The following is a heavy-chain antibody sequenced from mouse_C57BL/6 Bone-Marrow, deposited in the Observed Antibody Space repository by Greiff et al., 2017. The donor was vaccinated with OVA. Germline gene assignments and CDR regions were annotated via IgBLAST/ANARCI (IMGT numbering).Heavy chain of an antibody. Sequence: VQLQQPGAELVMPGASVKLSCKASGYTFTSYWMHWVKQRPGQGLEWIGEIDPSDSYTNYNQKFKGKSTLTVDKSSSTAYMQLSSLTSEDSAVYYWAKDDYDDGTWFAYWGQGTLVTVSA. CDR2: IDPSDSYT. J-gene: IGHJ3*01. D-gene: IGHD2-4*01. V-gene: IGHV1-69*01. CDR1: GYTFTSYW. CDR3: AKDDYDDGTWFAY.